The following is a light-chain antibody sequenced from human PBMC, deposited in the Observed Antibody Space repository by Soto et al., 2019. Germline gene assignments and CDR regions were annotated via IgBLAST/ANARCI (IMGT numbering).Light chain of an antibody. Sequence: EIVMTQSPATLSVSXGXXXXXSXXASQSVSSNLAWYQQKPGQAPRLLIYGASTRATGIPARFSGSGSGTEFTLTISRLEPEDFAVYYCQQYGSSSWTFGQGTKVDIK. CDR2: GAS. CDR1: QSVSSN. V-gene: IGKV3-15*01. CDR3: QQYGSSSWT. J-gene: IGKJ1*01.